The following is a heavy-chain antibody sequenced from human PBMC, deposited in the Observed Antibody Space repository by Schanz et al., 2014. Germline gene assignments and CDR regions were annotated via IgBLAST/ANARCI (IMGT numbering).Heavy chain of an antibody. V-gene: IGHV3-23*01. D-gene: IGHD2-15*01. CDR2: ISHSGGSK. CDR1: GFTFNSYA. J-gene: IGHJ6*02. CDR3: AKGMGYCSGGACYDCYDDGLDV. Sequence: DVQLLESGGGLVQPGGSLRLSCVASGFTFNSYAMTWVRQAPGKGLEWVSSISHSGGSKYYADSVKGRFTISRDNSENTRYLQRNSLNAEYTAVSDCAKGMGYCSGGACYDCYDDGLDVWGQGATVTVSS.